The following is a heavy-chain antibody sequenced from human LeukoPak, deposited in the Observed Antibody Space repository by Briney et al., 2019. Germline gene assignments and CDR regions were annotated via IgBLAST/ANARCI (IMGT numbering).Heavy chain of an antibody. D-gene: IGHD6-19*01. CDR1: GFTFSSYA. V-gene: IGHV3-30-3*01. J-gene: IGHJ4*02. CDR3: ARDGGSGWSSAFLDH. CDR2: ISYDGSNK. Sequence: GRSLSLSCAASGFTFSSYAMHWVRQAPGKGLEWVAVISYDGSNKYYADSVKGRFTISRDNSKNTLYLQMSSLRAEDTAVYYCARDGGSGWSSAFLDHWGQGTLVTVSS.